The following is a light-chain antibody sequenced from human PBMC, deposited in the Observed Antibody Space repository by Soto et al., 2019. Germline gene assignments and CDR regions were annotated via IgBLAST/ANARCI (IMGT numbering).Light chain of an antibody. J-gene: IGLJ1*01. Sequence: QAALNPPRSVSGSPGQSVPISCTGTSSDVGGYNYVSWYQQHPGKAPKLMIYDVSKRPSGVPDRFSGSKSGNTASLTISGLQAEDEADYYCCSYAGSYTYVFGTGTKVTVL. CDR1: SSDVGGYNY. CDR2: DVS. CDR3: CSYAGSYTYV. V-gene: IGLV2-11*01.